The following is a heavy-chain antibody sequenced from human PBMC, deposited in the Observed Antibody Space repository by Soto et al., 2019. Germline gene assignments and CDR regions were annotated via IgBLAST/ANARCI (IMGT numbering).Heavy chain of an antibody. J-gene: IGHJ6*02. Sequence: EVQLLESGGGLVQPGGSLRLSCAASGFTFSSYAMSWVRQAPGKGLEWVSAISGSGGSTYYADSVKGRFTISRDNSKNTLSLQMNSLRAEDTAVYYCAKITVGGTFWVGGYYGMDVWGQGTTVTVSS. D-gene: IGHD6-19*01. CDR2: ISGSGGST. V-gene: IGHV3-23*01. CDR1: GFTFSSYA. CDR3: AKITVGGTFWVGGYYGMDV.